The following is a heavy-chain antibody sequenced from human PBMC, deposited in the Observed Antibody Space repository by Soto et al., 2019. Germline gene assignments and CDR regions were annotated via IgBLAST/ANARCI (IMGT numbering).Heavy chain of an antibody. J-gene: IGHJ6*02. Sequence: QVQLVESGGGVVQPGRSLRLSCAASGLTFSSNGMHWVRQAPGKGLEWVAFISYDGSHEYYAVSIKGRFTISRDKSKNTLYLQLNGLPSDVTAVYFCAGIVATGSLNYYYGMDVWGQGTTVTVSS. V-gene: IGHV3-30*03. D-gene: IGHD1-1*01. CDR3: AGIVATGSLNYYYGMDV. CDR1: GLTFSSNG. CDR2: ISYDGSHE.